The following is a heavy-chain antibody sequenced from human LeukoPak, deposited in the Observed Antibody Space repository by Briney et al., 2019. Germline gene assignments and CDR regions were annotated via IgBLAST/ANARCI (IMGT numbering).Heavy chain of an antibody. J-gene: IGHJ5*02. CDR1: GYTFTGYY. CDR3: ARARLLWFGETKSQPKNWFDP. CDR2: INPNSGGA. V-gene: IGHV1-2*02. D-gene: IGHD3-10*01. Sequence: ASVKVSCKASGYTFTGYYMHWVRQAPGQGLEWMGWINPNSGGANYAQKFQGRVTMTRDTSISTAYMELSRLRSDDTAVYYCARARLLWFGETKSQPKNWFDPWGQGTLVTVSS.